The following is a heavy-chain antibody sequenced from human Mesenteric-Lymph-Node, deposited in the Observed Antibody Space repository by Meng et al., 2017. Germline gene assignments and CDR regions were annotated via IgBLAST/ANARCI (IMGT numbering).Heavy chain of an antibody. V-gene: IGHV3-30*04. J-gene: IGHJ4*02. CDR1: GFTFSSYA. Sequence: GESLKISCAASGFTFSSYAMHWVRQAPGKGLEWVAVISYDGSNKYYADSVKGRFTISRDNSKNTLYLQMNSLRAEDTAVYYCARAAGWLVEMEHFDYWGQGTLVTVSS. CDR3: ARAAGWLVEMEHFDY. D-gene: IGHD6-19*01. CDR2: ISYDGSNK.